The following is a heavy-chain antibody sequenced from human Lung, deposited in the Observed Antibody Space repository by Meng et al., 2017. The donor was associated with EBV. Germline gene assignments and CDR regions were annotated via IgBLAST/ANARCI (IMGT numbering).Heavy chain of an antibody. CDR1: GYRITNYA. J-gene: IGHJ4*02. Sequence: QVNLVTYGFGLSKTWPSVNVSCKASGYRITNYAINWVRQAPGEGLEWMGWINTNTGNPTYAQGFTGRFVFSLDTSVSTAYLQIVGLKAEDTAVYFCARDYYDSKGHSLDYWGQGTLVTVSS. D-gene: IGHD3-22*01. CDR3: ARDYYDSKGHSLDY. V-gene: IGHV7-4-1*01. CDR2: INTNTGNP.